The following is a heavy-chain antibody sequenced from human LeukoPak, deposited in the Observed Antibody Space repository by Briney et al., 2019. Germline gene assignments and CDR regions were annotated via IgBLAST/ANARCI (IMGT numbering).Heavy chain of an antibody. J-gene: IGHJ4*02. V-gene: IGHV3-30-3*01. D-gene: IGHD3-22*01. Sequence: PGGSLRLSCAASGFTFSNYAMHWVRQAPGKGLEWVAVISYDGSNKYYADSVKGRFTISRDNSKNTLYLQVNSLRAEDTAVYYCARSPQYDSSGYYPYWGQGTLVTVSS. CDR1: GFTFSNYA. CDR3: ARSPQYDSSGYYPY. CDR2: ISYDGSNK.